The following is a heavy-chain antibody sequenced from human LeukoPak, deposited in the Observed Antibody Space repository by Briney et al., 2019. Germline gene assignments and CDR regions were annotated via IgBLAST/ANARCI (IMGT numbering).Heavy chain of an antibody. CDR3: AREGGSIDWFDP. D-gene: IGHD3-16*01. CDR2: MNPNSGNT. V-gene: IGHV1-8*02. CDR1: GGTFSSYA. J-gene: IGHJ5*02. Sequence: ASVKVSCKASGGTFSSYAISWVRQAPGQGLEWMGWMNPNSGNTGYAQKFQGRVTMTRNTSISTAYMELSSLRSEDTAVYYCAREGGSIDWFDPWGQGTLVTVSS.